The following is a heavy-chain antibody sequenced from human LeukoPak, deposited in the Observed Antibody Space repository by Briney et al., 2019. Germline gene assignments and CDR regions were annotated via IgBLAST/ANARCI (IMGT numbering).Heavy chain of an antibody. CDR2: MKPNSGTT. D-gene: IGHD3-22*01. CDR1: GYTFTRSD. V-gene: IGHV1-8*01. J-gene: IGHJ6*01. Sequence: ASVKVSCKASGYTFTRSDITWVRQATGQGLEWMGWMKPNSGTTGYAQKCQGRVTMTRNTSICTAYMELSSLRSEDTAVYYCARVNYYSYGMDVSGQGTTVTASS. CDR3: ARVNYYSYGMDV.